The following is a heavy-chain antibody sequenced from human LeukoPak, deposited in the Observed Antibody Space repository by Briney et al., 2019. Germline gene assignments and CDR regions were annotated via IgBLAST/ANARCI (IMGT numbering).Heavy chain of an antibody. V-gene: IGHV4-34*01. D-gene: IGHD4-11*01. Sequence: SETLSLTCAVYSGSFSGYYWSWIRQPPGKGLEWIGEINHSGSTNYNPSLKSRVTISVDTSKNQFSLKLSSVTAADTAVYYCARVSVNATRLFDYWGQGTLVTVSS. J-gene: IGHJ4*02. CDR1: SGSFSGYY. CDR3: ARVSVNATRLFDY. CDR2: INHSGST.